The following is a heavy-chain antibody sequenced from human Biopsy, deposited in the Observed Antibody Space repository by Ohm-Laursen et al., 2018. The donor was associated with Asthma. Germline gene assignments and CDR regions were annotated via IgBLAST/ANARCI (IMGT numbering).Heavy chain of an antibody. CDR3: ARDPHNSYLASLRTKFNYYYYGMDV. CDR2: IIPIFGTA. J-gene: IGHJ6*02. CDR1: GGTFSRYA. V-gene: IGHV1-69*13. Sequence: SVKVSCNASGGTFSRYAISWVRQAPGQGLEWMGGIIPIFGTANYAQKFQGRVTITADESTSTAYMELSSLRSEDAAVYYCARDPHNSYLASLRTKFNYYYYGMDVWGQGTTVTVSS. D-gene: IGHD1-7*01.